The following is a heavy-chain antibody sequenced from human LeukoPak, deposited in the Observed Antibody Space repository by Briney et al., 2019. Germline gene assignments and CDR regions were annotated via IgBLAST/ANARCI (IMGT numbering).Heavy chain of an antibody. CDR2: ITWNSDDM. CDR3: TKVTDWRTGFDY. J-gene: IGHJ4*02. V-gene: IGHV3-9*01. D-gene: IGHD3-9*01. Sequence: GGSLRLSCAASGFTFDGYGMYWVRQAPGRGLEWVSGITWNSDDMAYADSVKGRFTISRDNAKNCLYLQMNSLRAEDTALYYCTKVTDWRTGFDYWGQGTLVTVSS. CDR1: GFTFDGYG.